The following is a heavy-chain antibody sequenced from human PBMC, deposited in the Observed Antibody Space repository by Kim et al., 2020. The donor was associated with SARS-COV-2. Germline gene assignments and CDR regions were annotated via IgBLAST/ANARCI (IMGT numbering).Heavy chain of an antibody. V-gene: IGHV3-48*02. Sequence: GGSLRLSCAASGFTFSSYSMNWVRQAPGKGLEWVSYISSSSTIYYADSVKGRFTISRDNAKNSLYLQMNSLRDEDTAVYYCAREISPPEGSSSESYYYYG. D-gene: IGHD6-13*01. J-gene: IGHJ6*01. CDR2: ISSSSTI. CDR1: GFTFSSYS. CDR3: AREISPPEGSSSESYYYYG.